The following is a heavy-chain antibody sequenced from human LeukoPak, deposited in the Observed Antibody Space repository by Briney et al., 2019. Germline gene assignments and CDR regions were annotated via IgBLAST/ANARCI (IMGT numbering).Heavy chain of an antibody. D-gene: IGHD3-22*01. V-gene: IGHV2-5*02. CDR3: AQRRYGNSDYWNWGTFDI. Sequence: ESGPTLVKPTQTLTLTCTFSGFSLSTSGVGVGWIRQPPGKALEWLALIYWDDDKRYSPSLKSRLTITKDTSKNQVVLTMTNMDPVDTATYYCAQRRYGNSDYWNWGTFDIWGQGTMVTVSS. J-gene: IGHJ3*02. CDR1: GFSLSTSGVG. CDR2: IYWDDDK.